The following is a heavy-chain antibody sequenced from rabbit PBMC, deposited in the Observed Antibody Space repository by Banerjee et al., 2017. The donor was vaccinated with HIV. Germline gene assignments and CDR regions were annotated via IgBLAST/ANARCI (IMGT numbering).Heavy chain of an antibody. J-gene: IGHJ4*01. CDR1: GFSFSGAYW. CDR3: TRIYPENGSDL. V-gene: IGHV1S40*01. Sequence: QSLEESGGDLVKPGGSLTLTCTASGFSFSGAYWMCWVRQAPGKGLAWIGCIDGGYSGITYHATWPKGRFTISKTSSTTVTLQMTSLTAADTATYFCTRIYPENGSDLWGPGTLVTVS. CDR2: IDGGYSGIT. D-gene: IGHD7-1*01.